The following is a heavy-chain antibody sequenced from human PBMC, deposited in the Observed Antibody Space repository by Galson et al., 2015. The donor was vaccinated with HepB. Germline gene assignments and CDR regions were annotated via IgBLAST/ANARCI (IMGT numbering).Heavy chain of an antibody. CDR3: ARQLVLAAFDV. V-gene: IGHV3-30-3*01. Sequence: SLRLSCAASGLTFSNYVMHWVRQAPGKGLEWVAVISYNGGNRYYADSVQGRFTTSRDNSKNTLYLQMNSLRPEDTALYYCARQLVLAAFDVWGQGTMVTVSS. CDR1: GLTFSNYV. D-gene: IGHD6-6*01. J-gene: IGHJ3*01. CDR2: ISYNGGNR.